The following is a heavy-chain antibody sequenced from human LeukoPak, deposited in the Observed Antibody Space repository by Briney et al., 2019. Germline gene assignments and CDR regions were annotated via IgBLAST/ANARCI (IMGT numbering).Heavy chain of an antibody. CDR1: GYTFTSYY. Sequence: ASVKVSCKASGYTFTSYYMHWVRQAPGQGLEWMGIINPSGGSTNYAQKFQGRVTMTRDTSTSTVYMEVSSLRSEDTAVYYCARGYDGSGYYRYYFDYWGQGTLVTVSS. V-gene: IGHV1-46*01. J-gene: IGHJ4*02. CDR3: ARGYDGSGYYRYYFDY. CDR2: INPSGGST. D-gene: IGHD3-22*01.